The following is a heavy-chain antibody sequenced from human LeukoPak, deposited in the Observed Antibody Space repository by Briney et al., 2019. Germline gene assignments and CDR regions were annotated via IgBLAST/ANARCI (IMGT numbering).Heavy chain of an antibody. J-gene: IGHJ4*02. V-gene: IGHV4-61*02. CDR3: ARGAALAIDY. CDR1: GGSVTSGSYY. D-gene: IGHD2-15*01. CDR2: ISTSGST. Sequence: SETLSLSCSVSGGSVTSGSYYWSWIRQPAGKGLEWIGRISTSGSTNYNPSLKSRVTMSLDTSKNQFSLKLNSLTAADTAVYYCARGAALAIDYWGQGALVTVSS.